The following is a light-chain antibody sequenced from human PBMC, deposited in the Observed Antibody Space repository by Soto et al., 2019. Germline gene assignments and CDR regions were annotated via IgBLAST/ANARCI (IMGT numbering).Light chain of an antibody. CDR1: QSVGST. J-gene: IGKJ4*01. V-gene: IGKV3-15*01. CDR3: HQYNHWSLS. CDR2: GAS. Sequence: EIVMSQSPRTLSVSPGERATLSCRASQSVGSTFASCQQNPRQPPRLLLYGASTSATGIPARFSGSGSGTEFTLPISSLLSEDFAVYYCHQYNHWSLSFGGGTKVAIK.